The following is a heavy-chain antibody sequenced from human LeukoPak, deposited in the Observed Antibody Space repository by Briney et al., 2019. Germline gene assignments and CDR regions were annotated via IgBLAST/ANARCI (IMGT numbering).Heavy chain of an antibody. D-gene: IGHD1-26*01. Sequence: SETLSLTCTVSGGSISSSSYHWGWIRQPPGKGLEWIGSIYYSGSTSTYYNPSLKSRVTISVDTSKNQFSLKLSSVTAADTAVYYCARDKGGWFDPWGQGTLVTVSS. CDR3: ARDKGGWFDP. V-gene: IGHV4-39*07. CDR2: IYYSGSTST. J-gene: IGHJ5*02. CDR1: GGSISSSSYH.